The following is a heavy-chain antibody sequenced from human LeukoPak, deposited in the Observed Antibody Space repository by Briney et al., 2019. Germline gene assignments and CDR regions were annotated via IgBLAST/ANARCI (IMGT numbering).Heavy chain of an antibody. CDR2: ISSSGGTT. V-gene: IGHV3-23*01. Sequence: GGSLRLSCAASGFTFSSYAMNWVRQAPGKGLEWVSVISSSGGTTYYSDSMKGRFIISRDNSKNTLYLQMNSLRAEDTAVYYCAKAGIAVPATPEYCGRGTQVTVSS. CDR1: GFTFSSYA. J-gene: IGHJ4*02. CDR3: AKAGIAVPATPEY. D-gene: IGHD6-19*01.